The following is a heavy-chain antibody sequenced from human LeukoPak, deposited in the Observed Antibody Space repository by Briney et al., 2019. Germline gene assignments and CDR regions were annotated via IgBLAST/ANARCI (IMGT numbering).Heavy chain of an antibody. J-gene: IGHJ4*02. CDR1: GFTFSSYW. V-gene: IGHV3-7*04. CDR2: INQGGSEK. CDR3: ARHGPVTQFDY. Sequence: GGSLRLSCAASGFTFSSYWMSWVRQAPGQGLEWVANINQGGSEKYYVDSVKGRFTVSRDNAKNSLYLQMNSLRAEDTAVYYCARHGPVTQFDYWCQGTLVTVSS. D-gene: IGHD4-17*01.